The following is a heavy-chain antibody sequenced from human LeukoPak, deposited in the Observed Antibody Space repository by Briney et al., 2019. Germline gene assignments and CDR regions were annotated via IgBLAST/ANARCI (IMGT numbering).Heavy chain of an antibody. D-gene: IGHD3-22*01. Sequence: SETLSLTCTVSGAPIMTYCWDWIRQAPGKGLEWIGCISDSGTTYYNPSLKSRVTISLDTSKNHFSLKLTSVTAADTAVYFCTKGYYEPFDYWGQGMMVTVSS. CDR1: GAPIMTYC. V-gene: IGHV4-59*01. J-gene: IGHJ4*02. CDR2: ISDSGTT. CDR3: TKGYYEPFDY.